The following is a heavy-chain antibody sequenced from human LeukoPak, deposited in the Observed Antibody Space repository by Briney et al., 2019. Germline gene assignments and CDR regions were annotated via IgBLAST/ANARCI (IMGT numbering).Heavy chain of an antibody. V-gene: IGHV4-61*02. CDR3: ADYDFWSGFYYMDV. Sequence: SETLSLTCTVSGGSISSGSYYWNWIRQPAGKGLEWIGRIYTSGSTNYNPSLKSRVTISVDTSKSQFSLKLSSVTAADTAVYYCADYDFWSGFYYMDVWGKGTTVTVSS. CDR1: GGSISSGSYY. D-gene: IGHD3-3*01. CDR2: IYTSGST. J-gene: IGHJ6*03.